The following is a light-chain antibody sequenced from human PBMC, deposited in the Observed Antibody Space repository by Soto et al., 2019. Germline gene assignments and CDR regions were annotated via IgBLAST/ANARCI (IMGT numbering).Light chain of an antibody. Sequence: DTQMTQSPSSLSVSVGDRVTITCRASQSISTYFNWYQQKPGKAPRLLIYAASSKHGGVPSRFSGRGSGTDFILTISSLQPEDFAIYHCQLSYSTPITFGQWTRLEIK. V-gene: IGKV1-39*01. CDR2: AAS. CDR3: QLSYSTPIT. J-gene: IGKJ5*01. CDR1: QSISTY.